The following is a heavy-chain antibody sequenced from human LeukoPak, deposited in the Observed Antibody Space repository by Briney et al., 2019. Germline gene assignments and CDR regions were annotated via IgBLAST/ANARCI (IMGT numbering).Heavy chain of an antibody. CDR3: ARGCSSTSCGFDY. CDR1: GFTFSSYW. J-gene: IGHJ4*02. D-gene: IGHD2-2*01. V-gene: IGHV3-7*01. Sequence: PGGSLRLSCAASGFTFSSYWMSWVRQAPGKGLEWVANIKQDGSEKYYVDSVKGRFTISRDNAKNSLYLQMNSLRAEDTAVYYCARGCSSTSCGFDYWGQGTLVTVSS. CDR2: IKQDGSEK.